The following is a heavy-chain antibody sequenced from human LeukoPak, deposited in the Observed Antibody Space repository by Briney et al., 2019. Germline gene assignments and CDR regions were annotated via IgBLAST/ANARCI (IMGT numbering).Heavy chain of an antibody. CDR3: AREFGGSGSYYEGWGHYYYYGTDV. CDR2: ISSSSSYI. Sequence: PGGSLRLSCAASGFTFSSYSMNWVRQAPGKGLEWVSSISSSSSYIYYADSVKGRFTISRDNAKNSLYLQMSSLRAEDTAVYYCAREFGGSGSYYEGWGHYYYYGTDVWGQGTTVTVSS. CDR1: GFTFSSYS. V-gene: IGHV3-21*01. D-gene: IGHD3-10*01. J-gene: IGHJ6*02.